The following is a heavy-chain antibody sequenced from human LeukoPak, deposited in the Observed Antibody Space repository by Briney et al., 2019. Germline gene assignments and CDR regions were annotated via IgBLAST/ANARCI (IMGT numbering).Heavy chain of an antibody. D-gene: IGHD3-10*01. CDR2: ISGSGGST. V-gene: IGHV3-23*01. CDR3: AKMSSWFGELWL. CDR1: GFTFSSCA. J-gene: IGHJ4*02. Sequence: GGSLRLSCAAPGFTFSSCAMSWVRQAPGKGLEWVSAISGSGGSTYYADSVKGRFTISRDNSKNTLYLQMNSLRAEDTAVYYCAKMSSWFGELWLWGQGTLVTVSS.